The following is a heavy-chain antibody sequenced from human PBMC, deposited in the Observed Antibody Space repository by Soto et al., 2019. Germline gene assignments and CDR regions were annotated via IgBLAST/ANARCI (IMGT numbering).Heavy chain of an antibody. J-gene: IGHJ6*02. D-gene: IGHD3-16*01. CDR1: GFTFNDYG. CDR2: ISWDSGKM. V-gene: IGHV3-9*01. Sequence: QLVESGGGLVQPGRTLRLSCSASGFTFNDYGMNWVRQAPGKGLEWVSGISWDSGKMDYADSVKGRFTISRDNAKNSVWLEVDRVRREDGALYACAGGCGWGGATWGGVHAMDVWGQGTTVTVSS. CDR3: AGGCGWGGATWGGVHAMDV.